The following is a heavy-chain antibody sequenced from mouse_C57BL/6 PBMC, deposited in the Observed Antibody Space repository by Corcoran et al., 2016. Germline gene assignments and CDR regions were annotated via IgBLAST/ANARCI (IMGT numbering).Heavy chain of an antibody. V-gene: IGHV9-3*01. Sequence: QIQLVQSGPELKKPGETVKISCKASGYTFTTYGMSWVKQAPGKGLKWMGWINTYSGVPTYADDFKGRFAFSLETSASTAYLQINNLKNEDTATYFCARSWSYAMDYWGQGTSVTVSS. D-gene: IGHD1-1*02. J-gene: IGHJ4*01. CDR2: INTYSGVP. CDR3: ARSWSYAMDY. CDR1: GYTFTTYG.